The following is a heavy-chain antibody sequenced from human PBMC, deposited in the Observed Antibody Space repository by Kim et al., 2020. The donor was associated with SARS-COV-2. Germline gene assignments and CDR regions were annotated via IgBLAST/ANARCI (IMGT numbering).Heavy chain of an antibody. CDR1: GFTFGDYA. D-gene: IGHD6-19*01. V-gene: IGHV3-9*01. Sequence: GGSLRLSCAASGFTFGDYAVHWVRQAPGKGLEWVSGISWNSGSIGYADSVKGRFTISRENAKNSLYLQMNSLRAEDTALYYCAKDYRYSSGWPTWGQGTL. CDR2: ISWNSGSI. J-gene: IGHJ4*02. CDR3: AKDYRYSSGWPT.